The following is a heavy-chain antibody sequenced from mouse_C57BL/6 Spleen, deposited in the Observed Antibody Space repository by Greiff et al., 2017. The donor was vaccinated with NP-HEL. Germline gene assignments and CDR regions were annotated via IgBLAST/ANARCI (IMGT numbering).Heavy chain of an antibody. CDR3: ARRFPNAAVVGFDY. Sequence: EVQLQQSGPELVKPGASVKIPCKASGYTFTDYNMDWVKQSHGKSLEWIGDINPNNGGTIYNQKFKGKATLTVDKSSSTAYMELRSLTSEDTAVYYCARRFPNAAVVGFDYWGQGTTLTVSS. CDR1: GYTFTDYN. J-gene: IGHJ2*01. D-gene: IGHD1-1*01. CDR2: INPNNGGT. V-gene: IGHV1-18*01.